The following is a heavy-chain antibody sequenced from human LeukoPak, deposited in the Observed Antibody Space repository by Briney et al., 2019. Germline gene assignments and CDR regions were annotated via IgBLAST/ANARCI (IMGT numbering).Heavy chain of an antibody. Sequence: SLRLSCAXSGFTFXSYGMHWVRRAPGKGLEWVAVISYDGSNKYYADSVKGRFTISRDNSKNTLYLRMNSLRAEDTAVYYCAKNRPFDYWGQGTLVTVSS. CDR1: GFTFXSYG. D-gene: IGHD6-6*01. CDR3: AKNRPFDY. J-gene: IGHJ4*02. V-gene: IGHV3-30*18. CDR2: ISYDGSNK.